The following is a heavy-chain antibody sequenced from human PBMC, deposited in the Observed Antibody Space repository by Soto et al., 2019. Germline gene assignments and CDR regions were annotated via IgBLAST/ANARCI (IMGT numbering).Heavy chain of an antibody. V-gene: IGHV4-31*03. Sequence: SETLSLTCTVSGGSISSGGYYWSWIRQHPGKGLEWIGYIYYSGSTYYNPSLKSRVTISVDTSKNQFSLKLSSVTAADTAVYYCARDSARTQLSNRIAARPFWGQGTLVTVSS. CDR2: IYYSGST. D-gene: IGHD6-6*01. J-gene: IGHJ4*02. CDR3: ARDSARTQLSNRIAARPF. CDR1: GGSISSGGYY.